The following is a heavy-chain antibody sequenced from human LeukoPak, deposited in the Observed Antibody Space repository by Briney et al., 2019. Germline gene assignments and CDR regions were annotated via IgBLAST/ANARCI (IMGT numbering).Heavy chain of an antibody. CDR3: ARLARTALNYFDY. J-gene: IGHJ4*02. V-gene: IGHV4-31*03. D-gene: IGHD6-6*01. Sequence: PQTLSLTCTVSGGSISSGGYYWSWIRQHPGKGLEWIGHIYYSGSTYYNPSLKSRVTISVDTSKNQFSLKLSSVTAADTAVYYCARLARTALNYFDYWGQGTLVTVSS. CDR2: IYYSGST. CDR1: GGSISSGGYY.